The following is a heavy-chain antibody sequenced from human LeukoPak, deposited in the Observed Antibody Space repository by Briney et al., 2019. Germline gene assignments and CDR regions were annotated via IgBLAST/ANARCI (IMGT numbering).Heavy chain of an antibody. Sequence: ASVKVSCKASGYTFTSYGISWVRQAPGQGLEWMGWISAYNGNTNYGQKLQGRVTMTTDTSTSTAYMELRSLRSDDTAVYYCARAPGYCSSTSCYLFAPYFDYWGQGTLVTVSS. D-gene: IGHD2-2*01. CDR2: ISAYNGNT. CDR1: GYTFTSYG. J-gene: IGHJ4*02. CDR3: ARAPGYCSSTSCYLFAPYFDY. V-gene: IGHV1-18*01.